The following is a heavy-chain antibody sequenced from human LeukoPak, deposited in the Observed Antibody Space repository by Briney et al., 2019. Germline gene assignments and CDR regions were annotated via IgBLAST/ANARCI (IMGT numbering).Heavy chain of an antibody. D-gene: IGHD1-26*01. CDR1: GGSISRYY. J-gene: IGHJ4*02. CDR2: IYTSGST. V-gene: IGHV4-4*07. Sequence: SETLSLTCTVSGGSISRYYWSWIRQPAGKGLEWIGRIYTSGSTNYNPSLKSRVTMSVDTSKNQFSLKVGSVTAADTAVYYCARGVGATTSFADYWGQATLVTVSS. CDR3: ARGVGATTSFADY.